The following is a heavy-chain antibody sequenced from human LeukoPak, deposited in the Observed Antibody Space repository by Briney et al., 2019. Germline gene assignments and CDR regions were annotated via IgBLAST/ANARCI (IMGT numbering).Heavy chain of an antibody. CDR3: ARVEPYYYGMDV. Sequence: PSETLSLTCTVSGGSISSYYWSWIRQPPGKGLEWIGYIYYSGSTNYNPSLKSRVTISVDTSKNQFSLKLSSVTAADTAVYYCARVEPYYYGMDVWGQGTTVTVSS. D-gene: IGHD1-14*01. V-gene: IGHV4-59*01. J-gene: IGHJ6*02. CDR2: IYYSGST. CDR1: GGSISSYY.